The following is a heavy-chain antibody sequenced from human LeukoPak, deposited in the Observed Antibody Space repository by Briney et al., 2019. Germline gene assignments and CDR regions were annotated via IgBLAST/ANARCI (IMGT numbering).Heavy chain of an antibody. CDR1: GFMFYDYG. D-gene: IGHD4-17*01. CDR2: INWNGGRT. V-gene: IGHV3-20*04. J-gene: IGHJ4*02. Sequence: GGSLRLSCAASGFMFYDYGMSWVRQAPGKGLEWVSGINWNGGRTGYADSVKGRFTISRDNAKNSLYLQMNSLIAEDTALYYCAGEYDYGDYPGYWGQGTLVTVSS. CDR3: AGEYDYGDYPGY.